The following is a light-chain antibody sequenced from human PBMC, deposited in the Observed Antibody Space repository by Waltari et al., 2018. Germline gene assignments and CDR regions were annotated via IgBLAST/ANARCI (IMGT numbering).Light chain of an antibody. CDR1: ASDVGGYNY. CDR2: DVA. CDR3: CSYAGKYSSV. J-gene: IGLJ2*01. V-gene: IGLV2-11*01. Sequence: QSALTQPRSVSGSPGQSVTFSCTGTASDVGGYNYVSWYQQHPGKVPKLIIYDVAKRPSGVPERFSGSRSGTTAALTISGLQAEDEADYYCCSYAGKYSSVFGGGTKVTVL.